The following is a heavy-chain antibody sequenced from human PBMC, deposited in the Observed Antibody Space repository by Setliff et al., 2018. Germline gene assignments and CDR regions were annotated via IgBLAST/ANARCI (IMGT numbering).Heavy chain of an antibody. CDR3: ARGAQTRYGSGSYDY. Sequence: PSETLSLTCSVYGESFSNNYWSWIRQSPGKGLEWIGESDHGGNTTIHPSLKSRLTMSVDTSKNQFSLKLTPVTAADTAVYYCARGAQTRYGSGSYDYWGQGTLVTVSS. J-gene: IGHJ4*02. CDR1: GESFSNNY. CDR2: SDHGGNT. V-gene: IGHV4-34*01. D-gene: IGHD3-10*01.